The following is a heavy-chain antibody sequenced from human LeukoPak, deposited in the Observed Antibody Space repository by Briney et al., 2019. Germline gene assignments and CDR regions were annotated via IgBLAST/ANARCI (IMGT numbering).Heavy chain of an antibody. J-gene: IGHJ4*02. V-gene: IGHV4-38-2*02. D-gene: IGHD3-22*01. CDR3: ASSFGDSSGFFDY. Sequence: SETLSLTCTVSGYSISSGYYWGWIRQPPGKGLEWIGSIYHSGSTYYNPSLKSRVTISVDTSKNQFSLKLSSVTAAGTAVYYCASSFGDSSGFFDYWGQGTLVTVSS. CDR2: IYHSGST. CDR1: GYSISSGYY.